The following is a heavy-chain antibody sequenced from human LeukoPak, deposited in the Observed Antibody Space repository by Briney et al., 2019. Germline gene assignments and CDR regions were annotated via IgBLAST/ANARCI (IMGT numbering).Heavy chain of an antibody. D-gene: IGHD6-13*01. CDR1: GGSISSGDYY. Sequence: SETLSLTCTVSGGSISSGDYYWSWIRQPPGKGLEWIGEINHSGSTNYNPSLKSRVTISVDTSKNQFSLKLSSVTAADTAVYYCAGGVSNWQQLVPHLRAEYFQHWGQGTLVTVSS. V-gene: IGHV4-39*07. CDR2: INHSGST. J-gene: IGHJ1*01. CDR3: AGGVSNWQQLVPHLRAEYFQH.